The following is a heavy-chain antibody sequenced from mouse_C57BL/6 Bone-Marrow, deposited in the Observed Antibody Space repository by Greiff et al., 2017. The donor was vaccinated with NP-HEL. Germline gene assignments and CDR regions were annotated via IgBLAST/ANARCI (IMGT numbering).Heavy chain of an antibody. CDR3: ARQRGFAY. Sequence: EVKVVESGGGLVQPGGSLKLSCAASGFTFSDYYMYWVRQTPEKRLEWVAYISNGGGSTYYPDTVKGRFTLSRDNAKNTLYLQMSRLKSEDTAMYYCARQRGFAYWGQGTLVTVSA. V-gene: IGHV5-12*01. CDR2: ISNGGGST. J-gene: IGHJ3*01. CDR1: GFTFSDYY.